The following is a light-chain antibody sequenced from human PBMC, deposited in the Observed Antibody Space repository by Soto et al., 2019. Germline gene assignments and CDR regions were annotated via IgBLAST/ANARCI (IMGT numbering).Light chain of an antibody. CDR3: QSYDSSLSVV. J-gene: IGLJ2*01. Sequence: QSVLTQPPSVSGAPGQRVTISCTGSSSNIGAGYDVHWYQQLPGTAPKLLIYGNSNRPSGVSVRFSGSKSGTSASLAITGLQAEDEADYSCQSYDSSLSVVFGGGTKLTVL. CDR2: GNS. CDR1: SSNIGAGYD. V-gene: IGLV1-40*01.